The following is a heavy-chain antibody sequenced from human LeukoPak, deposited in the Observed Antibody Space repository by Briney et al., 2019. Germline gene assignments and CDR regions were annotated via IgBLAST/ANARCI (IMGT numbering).Heavy chain of an antibody. CDR1: GFTFSSYA. V-gene: IGHV3-30-3*01. CDR3: ARASYKWLFTGGHFDY. Sequence: PGGSLRLSCAASGFTFSSYAMHWVRQAPGKGLEWVAVISYDGSNKYYADSVKGRFTISRDNSKNTLYLQMNSLRAEDTAVYYCARASYKWLFTGGHFDYWGQGTLVTVSS. J-gene: IGHJ4*02. D-gene: IGHD3-22*01. CDR2: ISYDGSNK.